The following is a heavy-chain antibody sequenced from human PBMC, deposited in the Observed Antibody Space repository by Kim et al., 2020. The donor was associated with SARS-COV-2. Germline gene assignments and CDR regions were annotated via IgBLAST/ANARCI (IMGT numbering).Heavy chain of an antibody. V-gene: IGHV4-31*03. J-gene: IGHJ6*02. CDR1: GDSISSGGYF. Sequence: SETLSLTCSVSGDSISSGGYFWGWIRQHPEKGLEWIGYIYFTGSTYYNPSLQSRVTITVDTSKNQISLQLTSVTAADTAVYFCARDARNVGSGRGGLDVWGQGTTVTVSS. CDR2: IYFTGST. CDR3: ARDARNVGSGRGGLDV. D-gene: IGHD3-10*01.